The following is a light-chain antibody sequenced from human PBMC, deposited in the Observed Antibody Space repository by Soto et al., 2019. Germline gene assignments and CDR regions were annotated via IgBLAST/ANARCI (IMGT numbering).Light chain of an antibody. CDR3: SSYTSTMTNV. CDR1: SSDVGGFNS. V-gene: IGLV2-14*03. J-gene: IGLJ1*01. CDR2: DVV. Sequence: QCALTQPASVSGSPGRSITISCTGTSSDVGGFNSVSWYQLRPGTAPKLILYDVVDRPSGVSYRFSGSKSGNTASLTISGLQAADEADYFCSSYTSTMTNVFGSGTKVTVL.